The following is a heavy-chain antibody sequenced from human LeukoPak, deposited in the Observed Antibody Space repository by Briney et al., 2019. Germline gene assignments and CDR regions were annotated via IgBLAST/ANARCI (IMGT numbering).Heavy chain of an antibody. J-gene: IGHJ4*02. CDR2: VSASGGST. CDR3: ANDPKPRDGYYYVGDY. Sequence: PGGSLRLSCAVSGFIFNSYAMSWVRQAPGKGLEWVSSVSASGGSTYHADSVKGRFTISRDNSKNTLYLQMNGLRAEDTAVYYCANDPKPRDGYYYVGDYWGQGTLVTVSS. CDR1: GFIFNSYA. D-gene: IGHD5-24*01. V-gene: IGHV3-23*01.